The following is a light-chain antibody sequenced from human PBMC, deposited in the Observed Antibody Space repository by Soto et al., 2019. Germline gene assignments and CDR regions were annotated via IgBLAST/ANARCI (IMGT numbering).Light chain of an antibody. CDR2: GAS. V-gene: IGKV3-15*01. Sequence: EIVQTHSSATLSVSSGESATLSCRASQSVSSNLAWYQQKPGQAPRLLIYGASTRATGIPARFSGSGSGTEFTLTISSLQSEDFAVYYCQQYNNWPRTFGQGTKVDIK. J-gene: IGKJ1*01. CDR3: QQYNNWPRT. CDR1: QSVSSN.